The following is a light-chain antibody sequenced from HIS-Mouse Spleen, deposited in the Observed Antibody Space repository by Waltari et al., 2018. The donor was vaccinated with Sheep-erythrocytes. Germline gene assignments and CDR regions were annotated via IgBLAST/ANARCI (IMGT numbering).Light chain of an antibody. Sequence: QSALTQPRPVSGSPGQSVTISCTGTSSDVGGYNYVSWNQQHPGKAPKLMIHDVSKRPSGVPDRLSCSKSGNTASLTISGLQAEDEADYYCCSYAGSYNHVFATGTKVTVL. CDR1: SSDVGGYNY. CDR3: CSYAGSYNHV. CDR2: DVS. V-gene: IGLV2-11*01. J-gene: IGLJ1*01.